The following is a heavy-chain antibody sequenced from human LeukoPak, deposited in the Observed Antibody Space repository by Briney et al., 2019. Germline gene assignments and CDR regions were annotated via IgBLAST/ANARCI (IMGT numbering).Heavy chain of an antibody. D-gene: IGHD6-19*01. J-gene: IGHJ4*02. Sequence: GGSLRPSCAASGFTFSNTWMNWVRQAPGKGLEWVAVIWYDGTKKYYADSVKGRFTISRDNSKNTVYLRMHSLRAEDTAVYYCARDPRGIAVAGTLDYWGQGTLVTVSS. CDR2: IWYDGTKK. V-gene: IGHV3-33*08. CDR3: ARDPRGIAVAGTLDY. CDR1: GFTFSNTW.